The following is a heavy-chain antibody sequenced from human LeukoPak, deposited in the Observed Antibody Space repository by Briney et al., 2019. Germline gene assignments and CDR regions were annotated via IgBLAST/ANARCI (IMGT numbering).Heavy chain of an antibody. CDR2: IRYEGSNK. J-gene: IGHJ4*02. Sequence: TGGSLRLSCAASGFTFSSYGMHWVRQAPGKGLEWVAFIRYEGSNKYYADSVKGRFTISRDNSKNTLYLQLNSLRAEDTAMYYCAKEGSDDYWGQGTLVTVSS. CDR3: AKEGSDDY. CDR1: GFTFSSYG. V-gene: IGHV3-30*02.